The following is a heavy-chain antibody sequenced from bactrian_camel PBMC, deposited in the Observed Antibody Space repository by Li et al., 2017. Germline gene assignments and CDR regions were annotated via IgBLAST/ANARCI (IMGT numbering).Heavy chain of an antibody. D-gene: IGHD5*01. CDR2: IKWDGDTT. V-gene: IGHV3S25*01. CDR1: EFTFTNYW. Sequence: QLVESGGGLVQPGGSLRLSCAASEFTFTNYWMYWVRQTREKGLEWVATIKWDGDTTYYADSMKGRFTISRDYAKNTLSLQMNSLETEDTAVYYCVTGTWGGTYWGQGTQVTVS. J-gene: IGHJ4*01. CDR3: VTGTWGGTY.